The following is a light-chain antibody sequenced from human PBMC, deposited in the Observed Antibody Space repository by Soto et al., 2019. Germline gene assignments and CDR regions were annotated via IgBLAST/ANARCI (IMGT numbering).Light chain of an antibody. CDR2: GNS. Sequence: QSVLTQPPSVSGAPGQRVTISCTESSSNIGAGYDVHWYQQLPGTAPKLLIYGNSNRPSGVPDRFSGSKSGTSASLAITGLQAEDEADYYCQSYDRSLSAWVFGGGTKLTVL. CDR3: QSYDRSLSAWV. V-gene: IGLV1-40*01. CDR1: SSNIGAGYD. J-gene: IGLJ3*02.